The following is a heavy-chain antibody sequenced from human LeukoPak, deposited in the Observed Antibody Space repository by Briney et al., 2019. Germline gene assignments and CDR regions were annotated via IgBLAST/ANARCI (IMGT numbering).Heavy chain of an antibody. CDR1: GFTFSSYW. CDR2: FTGGDGSA. Sequence: GGSLRLSCAASGFTFSSYWMSWVRQAPGKGLEWVSTFTGGDGSAYYADSVKGRFTISRDNSKNTLYLQMNSLRAEDTALYYCAKGGFDYWGQGTLVTVSS. J-gene: IGHJ4*02. CDR3: AKGGFDY. V-gene: IGHV3-23*01.